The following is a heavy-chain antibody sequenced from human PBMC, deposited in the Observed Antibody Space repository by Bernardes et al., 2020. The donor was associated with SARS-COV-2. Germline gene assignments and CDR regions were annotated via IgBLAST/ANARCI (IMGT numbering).Heavy chain of an antibody. Sequence: GGSLRLSCAASGFTFSSYGMHWVRQAPGKGLEWVAVIWYDGSNKYYADSVKGRFTISRDNSKNTLYLQMNSLRAEDTAVYYCARGMVPIAAAGTGFDPWGQGTLVTVSS. J-gene: IGHJ5*02. D-gene: IGHD6-13*01. CDR1: GFTFSSYG. CDR2: IWYDGSNK. V-gene: IGHV3-33*01. CDR3: ARGMVPIAAAGTGFDP.